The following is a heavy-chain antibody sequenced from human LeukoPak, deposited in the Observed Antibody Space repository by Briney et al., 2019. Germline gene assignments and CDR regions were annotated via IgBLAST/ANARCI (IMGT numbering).Heavy chain of an antibody. CDR3: ERALGTITSKFDY. V-gene: IGHV4-59*01. CDR1: GGSLSSYY. CDR2: IYYTGIT. J-gene: IGHJ4*02. Sequence: SETLSLTCTVSGGSLSSYYWSWIRQPPGRGLGWVGYIYYTGITNYNPTLKSRVTISVDTSKNQFSLKLSSVTAADTAVYSCERALGTITSKFDYWGQGALVTVSS. D-gene: IGHD1-14*01.